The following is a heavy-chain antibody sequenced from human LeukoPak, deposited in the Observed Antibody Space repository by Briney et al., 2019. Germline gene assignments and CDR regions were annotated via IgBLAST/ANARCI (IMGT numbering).Heavy chain of an antibody. Sequence: SVKVSCKASGGTFSSYAISWVRQAPGQGLEWMGRIIPILGIANYAQKFQGRVTITADKSTSTAYMELSSLRSEDTAVYYCARVDHYGSGSYYDFWGQGTLVTVSS. CDR3: ARVDHYGSGSYYDF. D-gene: IGHD3-10*01. J-gene: IGHJ4*02. CDR1: GGTFSSYA. CDR2: IIPILGIA. V-gene: IGHV1-69*04.